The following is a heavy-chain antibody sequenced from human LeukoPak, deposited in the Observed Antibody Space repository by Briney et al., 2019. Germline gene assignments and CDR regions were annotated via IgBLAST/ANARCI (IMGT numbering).Heavy chain of an antibody. CDR1: GFSFSDFW. CDR3: AKRGIVIRGVLIMGFHQAAYYFDY. V-gene: IGHV3-74*01. CDR2: IRGDGYDT. D-gene: IGHD3-10*01. Sequence: GGSLRLSCAASGFSFSDFWMHWVRQTPGKGLGWVSRIRGDGYDTNYADSVKGRFTISRDNSMNTVYLQMNSLRAEDTAVYFCAKRGIVIRGVLIMGFHQAAYYFDYWGQGILVTVSS. J-gene: IGHJ4*02.